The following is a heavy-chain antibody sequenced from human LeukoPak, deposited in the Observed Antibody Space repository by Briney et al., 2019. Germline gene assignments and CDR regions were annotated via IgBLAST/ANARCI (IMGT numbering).Heavy chain of an antibody. CDR3: ARDQGRWLQFDNWFDP. V-gene: IGHV1-18*01. CDR1: GYTFTSFG. D-gene: IGHD5-24*01. CDR2: ISAYNGNT. Sequence: ASVKVSCKASGYTFTSFGISWVRQAPGQGLEWMGWISAYNGNTNYAQKLQGRVTMTTDTSTSTAYMEVRSLRSDDTAVYYCARDQGRWLQFDNWFDPWGQGTLVTVSS. J-gene: IGHJ5*02.